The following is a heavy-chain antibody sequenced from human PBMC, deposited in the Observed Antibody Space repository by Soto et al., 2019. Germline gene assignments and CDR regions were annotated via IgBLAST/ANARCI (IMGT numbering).Heavy chain of an antibody. CDR1: GFTFSDYA. J-gene: IGHJ4*02. Sequence: VQLVESGGGVVQPGRSLRLSCAASGFTFSDYAMHWVRQAPGKGLEWVAVVSHDGSNTHYADSVKGRFTISRDSSKSSVSLEMTSVRAEDTAVYYCAKGVRQWLVTSDFNYWGQGALVTVSS. CDR2: VSHDGSNT. V-gene: IGHV3-30*18. D-gene: IGHD6-19*01. CDR3: AKGVRQWLVTSDFNY.